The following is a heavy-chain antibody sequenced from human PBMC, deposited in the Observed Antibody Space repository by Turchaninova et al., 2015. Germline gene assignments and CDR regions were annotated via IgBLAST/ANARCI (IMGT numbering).Heavy chain of an antibody. D-gene: IGHD1-26*01. CDR1: GGSISTYY. V-gene: IGHV4-59*01. J-gene: IGHJ4*02. CDR3: ARVGSGSYRLDY. CDR2: IYYSGST. Sequence: QVQLQESGPGLVKPSETLSLTCPVSGGSISTYYWSWIRQPPGKGLEWIGYIYYSGSTNYNPSLKSRVTISVDTSKNQFSLKLSSVTAADTAVYYCARVGSGSYRLDYWGQGTLVTVSS.